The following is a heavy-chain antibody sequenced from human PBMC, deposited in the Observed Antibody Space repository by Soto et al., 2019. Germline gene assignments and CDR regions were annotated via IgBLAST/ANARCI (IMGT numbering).Heavy chain of an antibody. Sequence: PGGSLRLSCAASGFTFSSYGMHWVRQAPGKGLGWVAVIWYDGSNKYYADSRKGRFTISRDISKNTLYLQMNSLRAEDTVVYYCAREQMSQFVRFFPAPTLYYAMDVWGQGTTVTVSS. D-gene: IGHD6-6*01. CDR1: GFTFSSYG. CDR3: AREQMSQFVRFFPAPTLYYAMDV. J-gene: IGHJ6*02. CDR2: IWYDGSNK. V-gene: IGHV3-33*01.